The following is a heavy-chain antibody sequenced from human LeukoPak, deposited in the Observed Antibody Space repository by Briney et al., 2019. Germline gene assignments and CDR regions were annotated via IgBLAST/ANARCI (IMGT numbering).Heavy chain of an antibody. D-gene: IGHD3-22*01. CDR2: IYHSGST. J-gene: IGHJ4*02. V-gene: IGHV4-38-2*02. CDR1: GYSISSGYY. Sequence: SETLSLTCTVSGYSISSGYYWGWIRQPPGKGLEWIGSIYHSGSTYYNPSPKSRVTISVDTSKNQFSLKLSSVTAADTAVYYCARVGKVVITSSDYWGQGTLVTVSS. CDR3: ARVGKVVITSSDY.